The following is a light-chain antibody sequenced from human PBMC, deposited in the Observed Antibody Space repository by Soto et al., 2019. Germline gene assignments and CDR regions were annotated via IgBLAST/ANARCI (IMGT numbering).Light chain of an antibody. CDR1: QSVSSN. J-gene: IGKJ2*01. CDR3: QQYNNWPPYT. V-gene: IGKV3-15*01. Sequence: EIVMTQSPATLSVSPGERATLSCRASQSVSSNVAWYQQKPGQAPRLLIYGASTRATGIPARFSGSGSGTEFTLTISSLQSEDFAVYYCQQYNNWPPYTFGQGTKLEI. CDR2: GAS.